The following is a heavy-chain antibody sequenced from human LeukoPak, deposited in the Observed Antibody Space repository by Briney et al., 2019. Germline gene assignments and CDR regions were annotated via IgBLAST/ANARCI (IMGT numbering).Heavy chain of an antibody. CDR1: GGTFSSYA. Sequence: ASVKVSCKASGGTFSSYAISWVRQAPGQGLEWMGGIIPIFGTANYAQKFQGRVTITADESTSTAYMELSSLRSEDTAVYYCATPRGQQLVLPLNYWGQGTLVTVSS. CDR3: ATPRGQQLVLPLNY. D-gene: IGHD6-13*01. V-gene: IGHV1-69*01. CDR2: IIPIFGTA. J-gene: IGHJ4*02.